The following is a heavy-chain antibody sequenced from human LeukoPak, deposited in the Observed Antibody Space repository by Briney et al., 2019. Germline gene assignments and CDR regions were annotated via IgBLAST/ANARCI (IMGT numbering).Heavy chain of an antibody. J-gene: IGHJ4*02. V-gene: IGHV3-30*18. D-gene: IGHD3-22*01. CDR1: GFTFSSYG. CDR3: AKDYYDSSGYPYYFDY. Sequence: GRSLRLSCAASGFTFSSYGMHWVRQAPGKGLEWVAVISYDGSNKYYADSVKGRFTISRDNSKNTLYLQMNSLRAEDTAVYYCAKDYYDSSGYPYYFDYWGQGTLVTVSS. CDR2: ISYDGSNK.